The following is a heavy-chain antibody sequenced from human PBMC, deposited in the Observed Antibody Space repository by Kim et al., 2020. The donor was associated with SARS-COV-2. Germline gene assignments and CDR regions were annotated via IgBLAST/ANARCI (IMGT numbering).Heavy chain of an antibody. V-gene: IGHV1-18*01. D-gene: IGHD1-26*01. J-gene: IGHJ4*02. CDR3: ARDSGSYIKRWFDY. Sequence: AQQLQGRVPMTTDPSTSTAYMELRSLRSDDTAVYYCARDSGSYIKRWFDYWGQGTLVTVSS.